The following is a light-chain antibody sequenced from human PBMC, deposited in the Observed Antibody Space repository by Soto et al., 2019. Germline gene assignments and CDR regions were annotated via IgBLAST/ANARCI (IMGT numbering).Light chain of an antibody. Sequence: DIQMTQSPSTLSASVGDRVTITCRAGQSISRSLAWYQQKSGKAPKLLIYDVSSLESGVPSRFSGSGFGTEFTLTISGLQPDDFATYYCQQYQSYFLTFGPGTKVDIK. CDR1: QSISRS. V-gene: IGKV1-5*01. CDR2: DVS. J-gene: IGKJ3*01. CDR3: QQYQSYFLT.